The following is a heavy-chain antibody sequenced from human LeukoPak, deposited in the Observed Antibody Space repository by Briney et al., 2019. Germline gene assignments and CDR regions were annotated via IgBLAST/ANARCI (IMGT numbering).Heavy chain of an antibody. CDR3: ARHTGRPQAGWFDP. Sequence: GESLKISCKDSGYTFGTYWVGWVRQMPGKGLEYVGIIFPGNSEVRYGPAFQGQVTISADRSISTAYLQWTSLKASDTAMYYCARHTGRPQAGWFDPWGQGTLVTVSS. CDR1: GYTFGTYW. CDR2: IFPGNSEV. J-gene: IGHJ5*02. V-gene: IGHV5-51*01. D-gene: IGHD3-10*01.